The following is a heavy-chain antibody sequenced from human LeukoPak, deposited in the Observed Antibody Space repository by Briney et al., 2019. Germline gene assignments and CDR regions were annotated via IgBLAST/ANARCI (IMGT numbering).Heavy chain of an antibody. V-gene: IGHV3-23*01. CDR1: GFTFDDYG. CDR3: AKPAAAGTAFFDY. CDR2: ISGSGGST. Sequence: PGGSLRLSCAASGFTFDDYGMSWVRQAPGKGLEWVSAISGSGGSTYYADSVKGRFTISRDNSKNTLYLQMNSLRAEDTAVYYCAKPAAAGTAFFDYWGQGTLVTVSS. D-gene: IGHD6-13*01. J-gene: IGHJ4*02.